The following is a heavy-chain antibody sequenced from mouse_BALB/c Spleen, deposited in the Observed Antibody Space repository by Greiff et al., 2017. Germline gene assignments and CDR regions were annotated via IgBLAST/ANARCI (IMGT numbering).Heavy chain of an antibody. V-gene: IGHV14-3*02. CDR1: GFNIKDTY. D-gene: IGHD2-4*01. CDR2: IDPANGNT. CDR3: ARPYYDYDWFAY. J-gene: IGHJ3*01. Sequence: EVQLHQSGAELVKPGASVKLSCTASGFNIKDTYMHWVKQRPEQGLEWIGRIDPANGNTKYDPKFQGKATITADTSSNTAYLQLSSLTSEDTAVYYCARPYYDYDWFAYWGQGTLVTVSA.